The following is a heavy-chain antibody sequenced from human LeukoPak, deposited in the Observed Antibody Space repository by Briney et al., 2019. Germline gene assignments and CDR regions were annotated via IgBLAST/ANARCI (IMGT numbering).Heavy chain of an antibody. CDR2: INTNTGNP. J-gene: IGHJ6*03. V-gene: IGHV7-4-1*02. D-gene: IGHD3-22*01. CDR1: GYTFTSYA. CDR3: ARDYYDSSGYYFYYYYYYMDV. Sequence: GASVKVSCKASGYTFTSYAMNWVRQAPGQGLEWMGWINTNTGNPTYAQGFTGRFVFSLDTSVSTAYLQISSLKAEDTAVYYCARDYYDSSGYYFYYYYYYMDVWGKGTTVTVSS.